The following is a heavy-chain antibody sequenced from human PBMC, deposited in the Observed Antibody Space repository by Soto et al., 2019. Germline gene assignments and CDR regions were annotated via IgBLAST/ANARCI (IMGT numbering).Heavy chain of an antibody. V-gene: IGHV3-74*03. CDR1: GFTFSSYW. CDR2: INPDGSIT. J-gene: IGHJ4*02. Sequence: EEQLVESGGGLVQPGGSLRLSCAASGFTFSSYWMHWVRQAPGKGLVWVSRINPDGSITTYADSVKGRFTISRDNAKNTLYLQLNSLRGDETAVYYCARVPSGRYGVWNSWGQGTLVTVSS. D-gene: IGHD1-26*01. CDR3: ARVPSGRYGVWNS.